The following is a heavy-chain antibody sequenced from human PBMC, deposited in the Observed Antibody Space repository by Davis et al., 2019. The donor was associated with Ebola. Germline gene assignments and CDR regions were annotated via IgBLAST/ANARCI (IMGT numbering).Heavy chain of an antibody. D-gene: IGHD1-1*01. CDR3: AKDFISVVHTRAHWDY. CDR2: ISGIGGST. CDR1: GFTFSSYA. Sequence: GGSLRPSFAASGFTFSSYAMSWVRQAPGKGLEWVSAISGIGGSTYYADSVKGRFTISRDNSKNTLYLQMNSLRAEDTAVYYCAKDFISVVHTRAHWDYWGQGTLVTVSS. V-gene: IGHV3-23*01. J-gene: IGHJ4*02.